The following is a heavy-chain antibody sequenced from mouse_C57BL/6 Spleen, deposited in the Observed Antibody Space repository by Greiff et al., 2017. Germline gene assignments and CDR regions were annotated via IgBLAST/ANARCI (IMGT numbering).Heavy chain of an antibody. J-gene: IGHJ4*01. Sequence: VHVKQSGPELVKPGASVKLSCKASGYTFTSYDINWVKQRPGQGLEWIGWIYPRDGSTKYNEKFKGKATLTVDTSSSTEYMQLHTLTSEDSAVYFCARGVDEAMDDWGQGTSVTVSS. V-gene: IGHV1-85*01. CDR1: GYTFTSYD. CDR3: ARGVDEAMDD. CDR2: IYPRDGST. D-gene: IGHD1-1*02.